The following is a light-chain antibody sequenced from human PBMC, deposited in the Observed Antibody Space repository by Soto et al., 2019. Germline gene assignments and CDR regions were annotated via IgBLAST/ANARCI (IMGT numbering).Light chain of an antibody. CDR1: HGISSY. CDR2: AAS. CDR3: QQLNTYPIP. Sequence: LYQSASSLSASIGDRVTITCRASHGISSYLAWYQQKPGKALKLLIYAASTLQSGVPSRFSGSGSGTDFTLTISSLQPEDFATYYCQQLNTYPIPFGQGRLLEIK. J-gene: IGKJ5*01. V-gene: IGKV1-9*01.